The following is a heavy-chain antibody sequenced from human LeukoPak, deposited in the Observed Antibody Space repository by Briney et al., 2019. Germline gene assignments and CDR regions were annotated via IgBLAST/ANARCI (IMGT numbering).Heavy chain of an antibody. Sequence: GESLKISCKGSGYSFTSYWIGWVRQMPGKGLEWMGIIYPGDSDTRYSPSFQGQVTISADKSISTAYLQWSSLKASDTAMYYCAGREGSSSWWRESYYFDYWGQGTLVTVSS. CDR2: IYPGDSDT. J-gene: IGHJ4*02. V-gene: IGHV5-51*01. CDR3: AGREGSSSWWRESYYFDY. CDR1: GYSFTSYW. D-gene: IGHD6-13*01.